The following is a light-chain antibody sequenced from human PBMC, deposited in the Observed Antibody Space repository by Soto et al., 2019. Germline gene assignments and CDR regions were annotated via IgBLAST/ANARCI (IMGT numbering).Light chain of an antibody. CDR2: ATS. V-gene: IGKV3-20*01. CDR3: QHYYGTSPIT. Sequence: EIVLTQSPGTVSLSPGESATLSCRASQSISRSDLAWYQHRPGQSPRLLIYATSSRATGIPDRFTGGGSGTGFTLTISRLEPEDFALYYCQHYYGTSPITFGQGTRLEIK. CDR1: QSISRSD. J-gene: IGKJ5*01.